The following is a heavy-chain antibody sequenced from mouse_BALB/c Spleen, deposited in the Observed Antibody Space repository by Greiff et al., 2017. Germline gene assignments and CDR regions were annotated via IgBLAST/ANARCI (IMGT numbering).Heavy chain of an antibody. CDR1: GYSFTGYY. CDR2: INPYNGAT. Sequence: VQLKESGPELVKPGASVKISCKASGYSFTGYYMHWVKQSHVKSLEWIGRINPYNGATSYNQNFKDKASLTVDKSSSTAYMELHSLTSEDSAVYYCASNYGSSSWFAYWGQGTLVTVSA. D-gene: IGHD1-1*01. V-gene: IGHV1-31*01. J-gene: IGHJ3*01. CDR3: ASNYGSSSWFAY.